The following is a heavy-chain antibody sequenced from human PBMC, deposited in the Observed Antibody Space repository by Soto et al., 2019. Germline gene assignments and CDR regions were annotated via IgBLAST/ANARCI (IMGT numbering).Heavy chain of an antibody. J-gene: IGHJ5*02. CDR2: ISSSSSTI. D-gene: IGHD1-26*01. Sequence: EVQLVESGGGLVQPGGSLRLSCAASGFTFSSYSMNWVRQAPGKGLEWVSYISSSSSTIDYADSGKGRITISRDNAKNSLYLQMNSLRDEDTAVYYCAREGGSLNWFDPWGQGTLVTVSS. CDR1: GFTFSSYS. CDR3: AREGGSLNWFDP. V-gene: IGHV3-48*02.